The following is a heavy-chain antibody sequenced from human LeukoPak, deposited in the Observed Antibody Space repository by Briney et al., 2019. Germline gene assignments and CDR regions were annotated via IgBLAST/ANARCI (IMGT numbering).Heavy chain of an antibody. CDR2: IYHSGST. D-gene: IGHD3-10*01. Sequence: SETLSLTCAVSGYSISSGYYWGWIRQPPGKGLEWIGSIYHSGSTCYNPSLKSRVTISVDTSKNQFSLKLSSVTAADTAVYYCARVLWFGAYNFDYWGQGTLVTVSS. CDR3: ARVLWFGAYNFDY. J-gene: IGHJ4*02. V-gene: IGHV4-38-2*01. CDR1: GYSISSGYY.